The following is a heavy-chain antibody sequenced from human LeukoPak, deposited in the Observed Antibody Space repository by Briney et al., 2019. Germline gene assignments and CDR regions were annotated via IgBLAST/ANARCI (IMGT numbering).Heavy chain of an antibody. J-gene: IGHJ5*02. V-gene: IGHV1-2*02. Sequence: ASVRVSCKASGYIFTDYYVHWVRQAPGKGLEWMGLINPNSGGTNFAQKFQGRVTMTRDTSITTAYMELSRLSSDDTAVYYCARGWQINSSGGFVDPWGQGTLVTVSS. D-gene: IGHD6-6*01. CDR3: ARGWQINSSGGFVDP. CDR1: GYIFTDYY. CDR2: INPNSGGT.